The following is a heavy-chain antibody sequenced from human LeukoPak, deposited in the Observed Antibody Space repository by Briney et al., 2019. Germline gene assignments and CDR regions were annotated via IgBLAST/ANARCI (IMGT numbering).Heavy chain of an antibody. D-gene: IGHD6-19*01. J-gene: IGHJ4*02. Sequence: GGSLRLSCAASGFTFSIYSMNWVRQAPGKGLEWVSVLYSGGDTYYTDSVKGRFTISRDNSKNTLYLQMNSLRVEDTAVYYCARARGSGWLDFDCWGQGTLVTVSS. CDR3: ARARGSGWLDFDC. V-gene: IGHV3-53*01. CDR2: LYSGGDT. CDR1: GFTFSIYS.